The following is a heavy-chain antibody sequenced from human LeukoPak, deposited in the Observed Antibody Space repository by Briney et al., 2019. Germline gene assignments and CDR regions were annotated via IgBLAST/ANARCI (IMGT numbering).Heavy chain of an antibody. CDR2: ISGSGDST. CDR3: AKCLDAFDI. Sequence: GGSPRLSCAASGFTFSSFVMSCVRQAPGMGPEWVSAISGSGDSTYYADSVKGRFTISRDNSKNTLHLQMNSLRAEDTAVYYCAKCLDAFDIWGQGTMVTVSS. V-gene: IGHV3-23*01. CDR1: GFTFSSFV. J-gene: IGHJ3*02.